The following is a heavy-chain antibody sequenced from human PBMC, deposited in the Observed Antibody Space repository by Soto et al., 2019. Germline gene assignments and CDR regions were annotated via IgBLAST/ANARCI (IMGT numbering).Heavy chain of an antibody. CDR1: GGSFSGYY. D-gene: IGHD2-15*01. V-gene: IGHV4-34*01. CDR3: ARGRYCSGGSCYSVGVLKASRRYYFDY. CDR2: INHSGST. Sequence: SETLSLTCAVYGGSFSGYYWSWIRQPPGKGLEWIGEINHSGSTNYNPSLKSRVTISVDTSKNQFSLKLSSVTAADTAVYYCARGRYCSGGSCYSVGVLKASRRYYFDYWGQGTLVTVSS. J-gene: IGHJ4*02.